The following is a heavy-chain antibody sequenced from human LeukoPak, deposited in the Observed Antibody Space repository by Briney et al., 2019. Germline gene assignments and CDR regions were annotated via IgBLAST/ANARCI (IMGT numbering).Heavy chain of an antibody. D-gene: IGHD4-23*01. CDR2: IYSGGTT. CDR1: GFTVSRSD. V-gene: IGHV3-66*01. CDR3: ARDRRGYGGNFDY. J-gene: IGHJ4*02. Sequence: PGGSLRLSCVASGFTVSRSDMNWVRQAPGKGLEWVSVIYSGGTTSYADSVKGRFTISRDNSKNTLYLQMNSLRAEDTAVYYCARDRRGYGGNFDYWGQGTLVTVSS.